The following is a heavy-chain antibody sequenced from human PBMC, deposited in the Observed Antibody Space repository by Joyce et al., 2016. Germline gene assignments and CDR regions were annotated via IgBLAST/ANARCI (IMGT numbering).Heavy chain of an antibody. CDR1: EFTFTSST. D-gene: IGHD3-16*01. Sequence: QMQLVQSGPEVKKPGTSVKVSCKDSEFTFTSSTVQWVRQARGQRLEWIGGIVVASGNTIYAKEFQERVTITRDMSTRTAYMELSSLRSEDTAVYYCAAGPPQGYSYAYFWGQGTLVTVSS. V-gene: IGHV1-58*01. J-gene: IGHJ4*02. CDR2: IVVASGNT. CDR3: AAGPPQGYSYAYF.